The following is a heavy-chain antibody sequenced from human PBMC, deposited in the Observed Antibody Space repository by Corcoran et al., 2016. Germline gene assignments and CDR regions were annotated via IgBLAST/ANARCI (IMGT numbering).Heavy chain of an antibody. Sequence: EVQLVHSGAAVKTSGESLKISCQGSGYNFPNYWIGWVRQMPGKCLDWMGIVFPDDSDTRYSPSFQGQVTITADKSSSTAYLQWCSLKASDSARYDWARHFGAVMTGSRRGAFDIWGKGTMISVPS. CDR1: GYNFPNYW. CDR2: VFPDDSDT. CDR3: ARHFGAVMTGSRRGAFDI. J-gene: IGHJ3*02. V-gene: IGHV5-51*01. D-gene: IGHD3-3*01.